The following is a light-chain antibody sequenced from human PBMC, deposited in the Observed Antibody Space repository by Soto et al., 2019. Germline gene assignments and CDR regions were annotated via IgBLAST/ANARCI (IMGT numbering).Light chain of an antibody. J-gene: IGKJ1*01. CDR3: QQDWRWPRT. V-gene: IGKV3-15*01. CDR2: AAS. Sequence: EIVLTQSPAALSASVGGRATLSCRASQNVIYDLTWYQQKPGQAPRLLVYAASTRYTDVPPRFRGSGSGRDFSLTISSLQSEDFATYYCQQDWRWPRTFGQGNRVDIK. CDR1: QNVIYD.